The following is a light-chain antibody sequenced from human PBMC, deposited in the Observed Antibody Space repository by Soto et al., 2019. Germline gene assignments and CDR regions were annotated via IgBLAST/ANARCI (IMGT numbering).Light chain of an antibody. CDR2: RSD. CDR3: AAWDDSLSGPV. J-gene: IGLJ2*01. V-gene: IGLV1-47*01. CDR1: SSNIGGNY. Sequence: QSVLTQPPSASGTPGQRVTISCSGSSSNIGGNYVYWYRQLPGTAPKLLISRSDQRPSGVPDRFSGSKSGTSASLAISGLRSDDEADYYCAAWDDSLSGPVFGGGTKVTVL.